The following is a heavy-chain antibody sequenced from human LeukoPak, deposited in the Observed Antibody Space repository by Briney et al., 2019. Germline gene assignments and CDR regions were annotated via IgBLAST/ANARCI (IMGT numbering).Heavy chain of an antibody. J-gene: IGHJ5*02. V-gene: IGHV1-18*01. CDR2: INTNSSHT. CDR1: GYTFTRHG. D-gene: IGHD3-3*02. Sequence: ASVKVSCKASGYTFTRHGISWVRQAPGQGLEWMGWINTNSSHTSYAQKYQGRVTMTTDTSTITAYMELRSLRSDDTGVYYCARDEGRCPGSFEPWGQATLVTVSS. CDR3: ARDEGRCPGSFEP.